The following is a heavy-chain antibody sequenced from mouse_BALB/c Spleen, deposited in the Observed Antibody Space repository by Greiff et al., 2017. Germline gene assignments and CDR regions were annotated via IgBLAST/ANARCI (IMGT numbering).Heavy chain of an antibody. CDR3: ARDYGTAWFAY. D-gene: IGHD2-1*01. CDR1: GYTFSSYW. CDR2: ILPGSGST. V-gene: IGHV1-9*01. J-gene: IGHJ3*01. Sequence: VKLVESGAELMKPGASVKISCKATGYTFSSYWIEWVKQRPGHGLEWIGEILPGSGSTNYNEKFKGKATFTADTSSNTAYMQLSSLTSEDSAVYYCARDYGTAWFAYWGQGTLVTVSA.